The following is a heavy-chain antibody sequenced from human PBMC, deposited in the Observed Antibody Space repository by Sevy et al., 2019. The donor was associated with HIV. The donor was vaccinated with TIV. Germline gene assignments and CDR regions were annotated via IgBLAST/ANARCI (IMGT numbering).Heavy chain of an antibody. V-gene: IGHV3-33*03. CDR2: LFYNVRTE. CDR3: ARDSARVIVPTAGFDS. Sequence: GGSLRLSCSASGFSVRSFSMHWVRQAPGKGLEWVAALFYNVRTEEYADSVKGRFTISRDNSKNTLNLEMNSLRVEDTALYFCARDSARVIVPTAGFDSWGQGVLVTVSS. CDR1: GFSVRSFS. J-gene: IGHJ5*01. D-gene: IGHD2-15*01.